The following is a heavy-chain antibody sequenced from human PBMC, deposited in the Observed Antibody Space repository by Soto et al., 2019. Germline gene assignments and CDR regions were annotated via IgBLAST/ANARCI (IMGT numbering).Heavy chain of an antibody. CDR1: GGSISSGGYS. CDR2: TYHSGST. J-gene: IGHJ3*02. D-gene: IGHD6-13*01. Sequence: SETLSLTCAVSGGSISSGGYSWSWIRQPPGKGLEWIGYTYHSGSTYYNPSLKSRVTISVDRSKNQFSLKLSSVTAADTAVYYCARSIAAAAPAFDIWGQGTMVTVSS. CDR3: ARSIAAAAPAFDI. V-gene: IGHV4-30-2*01.